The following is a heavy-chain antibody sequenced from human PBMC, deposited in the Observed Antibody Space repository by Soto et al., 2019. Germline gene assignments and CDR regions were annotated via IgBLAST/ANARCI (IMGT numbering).Heavy chain of an antibody. V-gene: IGHV4-34*01. J-gene: IGHJ4*02. Sequence: SETLSLTCAVYGGSFSGYYWSWIRQPPGKGLEWIGEINHSGSTNYNPSLKSRVTISVDTSKNQFSLKLGSVTAADTAVYYCARMTYYVFLTVSPPGYYFDYGGQETLATVSS. D-gene: IGHD3-9*01. CDR1: GGSFSGYY. CDR3: ARMTYYVFLTVSPPGYYFDY. CDR2: INHSGST.